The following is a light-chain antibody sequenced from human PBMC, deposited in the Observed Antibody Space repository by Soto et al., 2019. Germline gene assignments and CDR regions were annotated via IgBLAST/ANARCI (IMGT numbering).Light chain of an antibody. J-gene: IGLJ2*01. V-gene: IGLV2-14*01. CDR1: SSDVDGYNY. CDR2: GVS. Sequence: QSVLTQPASVSGSPGQSITISCTGTSSDVDGYNYVSWYQQHPGKAPKLMIYGVSNRPLGVSYRFSGSKSGNTASLTISGLQSEDEADYYCNSYASVNSPVLFGGGTKVTVL. CDR3: NSYASVNSPVL.